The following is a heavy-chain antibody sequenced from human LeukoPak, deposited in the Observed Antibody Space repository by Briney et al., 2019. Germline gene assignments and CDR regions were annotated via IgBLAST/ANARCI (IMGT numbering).Heavy chain of an antibody. CDR3: ARVTGTDAFDI. J-gene: IGHJ3*02. Sequence: SETLSLTCTVSGGSISSYYWSWIGQPPGKGLEWIGYIYYSGSTNYNPSLKSRVTMSVDTSKNQFSLKLSSVTAADTAVYYCARVTGTDAFDIRGQGTMVTVSS. CDR2: IYYSGST. D-gene: IGHD1-1*01. CDR1: GGSISSYY. V-gene: IGHV4-59*12.